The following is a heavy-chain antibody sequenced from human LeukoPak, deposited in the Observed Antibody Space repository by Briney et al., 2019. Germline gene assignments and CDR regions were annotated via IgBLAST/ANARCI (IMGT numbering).Heavy chain of an antibody. Sequence: PGGSLRLSCAASGFTFSSYSMNWVRQAPGKGLEWVSYISSSSSTIYYADSVKGRFTISRDNAKNSLYLQMNSLRAEDTAVYYCATKASSSGYYYTAYWGQGTLVTVSS. J-gene: IGHJ4*02. D-gene: IGHD3-22*01. CDR3: ATKASSSGYYYTAY. V-gene: IGHV3-48*04. CDR2: ISSSSSTI. CDR1: GFTFSSYS.